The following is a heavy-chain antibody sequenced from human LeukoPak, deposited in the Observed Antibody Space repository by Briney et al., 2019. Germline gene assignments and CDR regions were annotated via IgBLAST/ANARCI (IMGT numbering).Heavy chain of an antibody. D-gene: IGHD4-23*01. CDR3: ARPNYYGGKGYYFDY. CDR2: ISSGSSYI. V-gene: IGHV3-21*01. J-gene: IGHJ4*02. Sequence: GGSLRLSCAASGFTFSTYDMNWVRQAPGKGLEWVSSISSGSSYIYYADSVKGRFTISRDNSKNTLYLQMNSLRAEDTAVYYCARPNYYGGKGYYFDYWGQGTLVTVSS. CDR1: GFTFSTYD.